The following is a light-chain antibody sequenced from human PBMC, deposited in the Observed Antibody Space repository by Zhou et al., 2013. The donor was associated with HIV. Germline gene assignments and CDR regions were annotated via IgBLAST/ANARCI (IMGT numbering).Light chain of an antibody. J-gene: IGKJ3*01. CDR2: AAS. CDR1: QSISSY. Sequence: DIQMTQSPSSLSASVGDRVTITCRASQSISSYLNWYQQKPGKAPKLLIYAASSLQSGVPSRFSGSGSGTDFTLTISSLQPEDIATYYCQQYDNLAIITFGPGTKVGYQT. V-gene: IGKV1-39*01. CDR3: QQYDNLAIIT.